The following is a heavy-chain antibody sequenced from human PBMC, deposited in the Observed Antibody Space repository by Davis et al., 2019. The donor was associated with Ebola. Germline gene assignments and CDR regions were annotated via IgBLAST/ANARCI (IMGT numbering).Heavy chain of an antibody. D-gene: IGHD6-13*01. CDR2: IKEDGSEK. V-gene: IGHV3-7*03. CDR3: ARGTGAAPGIDF. J-gene: IGHJ4*02. CDR1: GFTFSSYW. Sequence: GESLKISCGASGFTFSSYWMTWVRQAPGKGLEWVANIKEDGSEKSYVDSVKGRFTISRDNAKNSLYLQMNTLRAEDTAVYYCARGTGAAPGIDFWGQGTLVTVSS.